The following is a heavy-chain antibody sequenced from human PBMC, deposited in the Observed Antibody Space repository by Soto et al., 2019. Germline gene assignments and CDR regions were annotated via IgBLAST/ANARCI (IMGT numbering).Heavy chain of an antibody. CDR1: GYTFTSYD. CDR2: MNPDSGNT. CDR3: ARDPLDWLAPPDY. Sequence: ASVKVSCKASGYTFTSYDINWVRQATGQGLEWMGWMNPDSGNTGYAQKFQGRVTMTRNTSIGTAYMELSSLRSEDTAVYYCARDPLDWLAPPDYWGQGTLVTVSS. D-gene: IGHD3-9*01. V-gene: IGHV1-8*01. J-gene: IGHJ4*02.